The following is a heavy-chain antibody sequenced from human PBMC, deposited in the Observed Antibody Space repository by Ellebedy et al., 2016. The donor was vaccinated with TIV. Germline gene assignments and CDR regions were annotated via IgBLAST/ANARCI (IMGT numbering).Heavy chain of an antibody. CDR2: IYSAGST. V-gene: IGHV3-53*01. CDR1: GFTVSSNY. J-gene: IGHJ4*02. CDR3: AREGEMETHRGVWL. D-gene: IGHD3-16*01. Sequence: PGGSLRLSCAASGFTVSSNYMSWVRQAPGEGLEWVSVIYSAGSTYYADSVKGRFTISRDNSKNTLYLQMNSLRAEDTAVYYCAREGEMETHRGVWLWGQGTLVTVSS.